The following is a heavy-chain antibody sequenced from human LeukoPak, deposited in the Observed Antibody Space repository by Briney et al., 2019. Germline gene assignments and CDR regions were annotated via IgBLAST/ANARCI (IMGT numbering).Heavy chain of an antibody. D-gene: IGHD4-17*01. Sequence: GGSLRLSCAASGFTFSSYAMHWVRQAPGKGLEWVAVISYDGSNKYYADSVKGRFTISRDNSKNTLYLQMNSLRAEDTAVYYCTRTLTVTISWGQGTLVTVSS. CDR2: ISYDGSNK. V-gene: IGHV3-30-3*01. J-gene: IGHJ5*02. CDR1: GFTFSSYA. CDR3: TRTLTVTIS.